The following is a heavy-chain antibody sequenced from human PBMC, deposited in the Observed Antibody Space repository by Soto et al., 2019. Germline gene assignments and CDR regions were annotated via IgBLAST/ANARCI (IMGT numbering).Heavy chain of an antibody. CDR1: GGSISSYY. D-gene: IGHD3-9*01. V-gene: IGHV4-59*01. Sequence: SGTLSLTCTVSGGSISSYYWSWIRQPPGKGLEWIGYIYYSGSTNYNPSLKSRVTISVDTSKNQFSLKLSSVTAADTAVYYCAREVRYFDWLSPPYYYGMDVWGQGTTVTVSS. CDR3: AREVRYFDWLSPPYYYGMDV. J-gene: IGHJ6*02. CDR2: IYYSGST.